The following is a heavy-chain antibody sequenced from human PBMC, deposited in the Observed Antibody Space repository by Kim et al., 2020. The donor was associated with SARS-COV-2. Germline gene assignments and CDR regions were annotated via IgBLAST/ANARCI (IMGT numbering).Heavy chain of an antibody. D-gene: IGHD6-13*01. V-gene: IGHV4-30-4*01. CDR2: IYYSGST. Sequence: SETLSLTCTVSGGSISSGDYYWSWIRQPPGKGLEWIGYIYYSGSTYYNPSLKSRVTISVDTSKNQFSLKLSSVTAADTAVYYCARGRIIADDYDAFVIWGQGTMVTVSS. CDR3: ARGRIIADDYDAFVI. CDR1: GGSISSGDYY. J-gene: IGHJ3*02.